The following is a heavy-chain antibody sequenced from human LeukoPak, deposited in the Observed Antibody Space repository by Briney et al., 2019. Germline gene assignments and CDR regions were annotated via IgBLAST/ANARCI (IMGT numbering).Heavy chain of an antibody. CDR1: GDSISSSYYY. J-gene: IGHJ4*02. Sequence: PSETLSLTCTVSGDSISSSYYYWGWFRQPPGKGLEWIGSIYYSGSTYYNPSLKSRVTISVDTSKNQFPLKLRSVTAADTAVYYCARHLGTWGQGTLVTVSS. CDR2: IYYSGST. CDR3: ARHLGT. V-gene: IGHV4-39*01. D-gene: IGHD3-16*01.